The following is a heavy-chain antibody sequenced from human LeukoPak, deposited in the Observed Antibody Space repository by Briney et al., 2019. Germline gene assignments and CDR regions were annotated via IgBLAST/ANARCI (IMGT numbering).Heavy chain of an antibody. Sequence: GGSLRLSCAASGFTLSSYAMSWVRQAPGKGLEWVSAISGSGGSTYYADSVKGRFTISRDNSKYTLYLQMNSLRAEDTAVYYCAKDRSRTVTTPPHWGQGTLVTVSS. CDR3: AKDRSRTVTTPPH. CDR1: GFTLSSYA. J-gene: IGHJ4*02. V-gene: IGHV3-23*01. CDR2: ISGSGGST. D-gene: IGHD4-17*01.